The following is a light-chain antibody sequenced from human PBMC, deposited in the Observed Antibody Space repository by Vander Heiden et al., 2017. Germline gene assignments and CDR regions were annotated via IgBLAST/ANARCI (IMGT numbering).Light chain of an antibody. V-gene: IGLV3-21*02. J-gene: IGLJ2*01. CDR1: NIGSKS. CDR3: QVSDSSSDHFV. Sequence: SYVLTQPPSVSVAPRQTARITCGGNNIGSKSVHWYQQKPGQAPVRGGEEDSDRPSGIPERFSGYNAGKTVKLKISRVEAGDEADDYGQVSDSSSDHFVFGGGTKITVL. CDR2: EDS.